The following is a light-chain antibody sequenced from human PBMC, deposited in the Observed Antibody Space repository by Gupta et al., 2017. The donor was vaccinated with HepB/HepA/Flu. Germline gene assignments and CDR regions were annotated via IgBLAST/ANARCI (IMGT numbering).Light chain of an antibody. V-gene: IGLV1-44*01. J-gene: IGLJ1*01. Sequence: QSVLTQPPSASGTPGPRATISCSGSSSNIGSNTVNWYQQLPGTAPKLLIYSNNQRPSGVPDRFSGSKSGTSASLAISGLQSEDEADYYCAAWDDSRGGVYVFGTGTKVTVL. CDR2: SNN. CDR1: SSNIGSNT. CDR3: AAWDDSRGGVYV.